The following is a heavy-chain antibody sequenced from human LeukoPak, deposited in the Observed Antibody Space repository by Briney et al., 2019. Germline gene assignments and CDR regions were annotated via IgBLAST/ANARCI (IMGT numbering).Heavy chain of an antibody. J-gene: IGHJ2*01. CDR2: INSGGST. V-gene: IGHV3-66*01. CDR3: ARDGPSGSYFWYFDL. D-gene: IGHD1-26*01. Sequence: PGGSLRLSCAASGFTVSSNYMSWVRHAPGKGLEWVSVINSGGSTYYADSVKGRFTISRDNSKSTLYLQMNSLRAEDTAVYYCARDGPSGSYFWYFDLWGRGTLVTVSS. CDR1: GFTVSSNY.